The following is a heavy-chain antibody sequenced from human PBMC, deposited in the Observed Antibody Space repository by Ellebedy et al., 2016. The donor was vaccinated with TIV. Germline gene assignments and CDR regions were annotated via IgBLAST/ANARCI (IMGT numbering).Heavy chain of an antibody. CDR3: AKDRTSGDGYWVFDS. CDR2: IVGSGA. V-gene: IGHV3-23*01. D-gene: IGHD2-21*02. J-gene: IGHJ4*02. CDR1: GFTFSPYA. Sequence: GESLKISCAASGFTFSPYAIAWVRQAPGKGLEWVSGIVGSGAEKYADSVKGRFTISRDNSKRTVALQMRSVRAEDTAVYFFAKDRTSGDGYWVFDSWGQGTMVSVSS.